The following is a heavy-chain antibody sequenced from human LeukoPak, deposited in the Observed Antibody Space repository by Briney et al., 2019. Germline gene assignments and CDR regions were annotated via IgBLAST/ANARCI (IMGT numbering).Heavy chain of an antibody. D-gene: IGHD2-2*01. V-gene: IGHV5-51*01. CDR2: IYPGDSDT. CDR3: ARRTTTWSLDP. Sequence: GESLKISCKGSGYSFSDYWIAWVRQMPGKGLEWMGIIYPGDSDTRYSPSFQGQVTISADKSISTAYLQWSSLKASDTAMYYCARRTTTWSLDPWGQGTLVTVSS. CDR1: GYSFSDYW. J-gene: IGHJ5*02.